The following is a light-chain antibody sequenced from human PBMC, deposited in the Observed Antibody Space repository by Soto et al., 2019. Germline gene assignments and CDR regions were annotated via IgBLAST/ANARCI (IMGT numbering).Light chain of an antibody. J-gene: IGLJ2*01. CDR3: QSYDSSLSHVV. V-gene: IGLV1-40*01. CDR1: SSYIGTAYD. Sequence: QSVLTQPPSLSGAPGQRVTISCTGSSSYIGTAYDVHWYQHLPGTAPKLLIYGNKNRPSGVPDRFSGSKSGISASLAITGLQAVDECLYYCQSYDSSLSHVVFGGGTKLNVL. CDR2: GNK.